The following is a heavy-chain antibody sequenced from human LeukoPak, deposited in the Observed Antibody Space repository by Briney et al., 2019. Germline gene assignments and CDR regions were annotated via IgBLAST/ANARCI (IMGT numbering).Heavy chain of an antibody. V-gene: IGHV4-4*07. J-gene: IGHJ5*02. CDR2: IYTSGST. Sequence: PSETLSLTCTVSGGSISSYYWSWLRQPAGKGLEWIGRIYTSGSTNYNPSLMSRVTMSVDTSKNQFSLKLSSVTAADTAVYYCARADYGSGSYYNSNWFDPWGQGTLVTVSS. CDR1: GGSISSYY. D-gene: IGHD3-10*01. CDR3: ARADYGSGSYYNSNWFDP.